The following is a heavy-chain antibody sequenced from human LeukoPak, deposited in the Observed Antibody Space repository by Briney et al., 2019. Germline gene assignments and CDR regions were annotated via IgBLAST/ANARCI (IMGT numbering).Heavy chain of an antibody. CDR1: GFTFSSYG. CDR2: IRYDGSNK. J-gene: IGHJ5*02. Sequence: GGSLRLSCAASGFTFSSYGMHWVRQAPGKGLEGVAFIRYDGSNKYYADSVKGRFTISRDNSKNTLYLQMNSLRAEDTAVYYCAKDTTPPKAGFDPWGQGTLVTVAS. V-gene: IGHV3-30*02. CDR3: AKDTTPPKAGFDP. D-gene: IGHD1-14*01.